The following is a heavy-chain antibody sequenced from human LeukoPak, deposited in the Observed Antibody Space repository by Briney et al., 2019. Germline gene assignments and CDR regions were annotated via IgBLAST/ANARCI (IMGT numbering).Heavy chain of an antibody. J-gene: IGHJ4*02. Sequence: GGSLRLSCTVSGFTVSSDSMSWVRQAPGKGLEWVPFIYSGGSTRYSDSVKGRFTISRDNSKNTLYLQMNSLRAEDTAVYYCARRAGDYSHPYDYWGQGTLVTVSS. CDR3: ARRAGDYSHPYDY. D-gene: IGHD3-22*01. CDR1: GFTVSSDS. CDR2: IYSGGST. V-gene: IGHV3-53*01.